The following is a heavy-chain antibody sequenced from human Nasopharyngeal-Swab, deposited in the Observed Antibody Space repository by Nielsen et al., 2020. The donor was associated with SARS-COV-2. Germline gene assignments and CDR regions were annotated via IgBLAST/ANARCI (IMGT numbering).Heavy chain of an antibody. Sequence: GGSLRLSCAASGFTFDDYAMHWVRQAPGKGLEWVSGISWNSGSIGYADSVKGRFTISRDNAKNSMYLQMNSLRAEDTALYYCAAGYFDWLSIDYWGQGTLVTVPS. V-gene: IGHV3-9*01. CDR2: ISWNSGSI. CDR1: GFTFDDYA. J-gene: IGHJ4*02. CDR3: AAGYFDWLSIDY. D-gene: IGHD3-9*01.